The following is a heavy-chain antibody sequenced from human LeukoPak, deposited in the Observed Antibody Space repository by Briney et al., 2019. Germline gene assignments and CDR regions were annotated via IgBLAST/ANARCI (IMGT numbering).Heavy chain of an antibody. V-gene: IGHV4-34*01. D-gene: IGHD4-11*01. CDR3: ARTQSPDYSNFSDY. CDR1: GGSFSGYY. J-gene: IGHJ4*02. CDR2: INHSGST. Sequence: SETLSLTCAVYGGSFSGYYWSWIRQPPGKGLEWIGEINHSGSTNYNPSLKSRVTISVDTSKNQFSLKLSFVTAADTAVYYCARTQSPDYSNFSDYWGQGTLVTVSS.